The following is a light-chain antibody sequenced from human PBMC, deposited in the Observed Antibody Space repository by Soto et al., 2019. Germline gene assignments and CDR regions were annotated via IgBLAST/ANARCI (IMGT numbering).Light chain of an antibody. CDR2: DVS. Sequence: QSVLTQPASVSGSPGQSITISCTRDSSDVGGYNYVSWYQQHPGKAPKLMIYDVSNRPSGVSNRFSGSKSGNTASLTISGLQAEDEADYYCSSYTSSSTLLYVFGTGTQLTVL. J-gene: IGLJ1*01. V-gene: IGLV2-14*01. CDR3: SSYTSSSTLLYV. CDR1: SSDVGGYNY.